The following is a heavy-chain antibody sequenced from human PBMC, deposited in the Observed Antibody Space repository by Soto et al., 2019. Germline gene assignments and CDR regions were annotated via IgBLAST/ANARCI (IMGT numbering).Heavy chain of an antibody. D-gene: IGHD2-15*01. V-gene: IGHV3-23*01. Sequence: GSLRLSCAASGFTFSSYAMSWVRQAPGKGLEWVSAISGSGGSTYYADSVKGRFTISRDNSKNTLYLQMNSLRAEDTAVYYCAKEKACSGGSCYQPPFYYGMDVWGQGTTVTVSS. CDR1: GFTFSSYA. CDR2: ISGSGGST. J-gene: IGHJ6*02. CDR3: AKEKACSGGSCYQPPFYYGMDV.